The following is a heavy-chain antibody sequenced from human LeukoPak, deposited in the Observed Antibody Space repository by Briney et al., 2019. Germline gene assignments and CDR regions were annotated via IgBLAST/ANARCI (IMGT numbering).Heavy chain of an antibody. D-gene: IGHD3-3*01. Sequence: GGSLRLSCAASGLTLSSYGMHWVRQAPGKGLEWVAVISYDGSNKYYADSVKGRFTISRDSSKNTLYLQMNSLRAEDTAVYYCAKDLYDFWSGYPHYYCYYMDVWGKGTTVTVSS. CDR1: GLTLSSYG. V-gene: IGHV3-30*18. J-gene: IGHJ6*03. CDR2: ISYDGSNK. CDR3: AKDLYDFWSGYPHYYCYYMDV.